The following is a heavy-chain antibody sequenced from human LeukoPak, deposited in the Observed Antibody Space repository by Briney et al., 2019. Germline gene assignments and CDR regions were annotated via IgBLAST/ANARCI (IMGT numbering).Heavy chain of an antibody. D-gene: IGHD3-9*01. CDR3: ARSILTGYYKEYFDY. Sequence: GGSLRLSCAASGFTFSSYSMSWVRQAPGKGLEWVSSISSSSSYIYYADSVKGRFTISRDNAKNSLYLQMNSLRAEDTAVYYCARSILTGYYKEYFDYWGQGTLVTVSS. CDR1: GFTFSSYS. CDR2: ISSSSSYI. V-gene: IGHV3-21*01. J-gene: IGHJ4*02.